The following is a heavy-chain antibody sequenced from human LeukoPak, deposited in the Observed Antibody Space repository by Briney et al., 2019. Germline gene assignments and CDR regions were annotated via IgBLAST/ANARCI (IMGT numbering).Heavy chain of an antibody. J-gene: IGHJ4*02. V-gene: IGHV3-74*01. CDR3: ASMVTSYFDY. Sequence: GGSLRLSCAASGITFGNNWMHWVRQGPGKGLVWISRINSDGGGAIYADSVKGRFTVSRDNSKNTLYLQMNSLRAEDTAVYYCASMVTSYFDYWGQGTLVTVSS. CDR1: GITFGNNW. CDR2: INSDGGGA. D-gene: IGHD5-18*01.